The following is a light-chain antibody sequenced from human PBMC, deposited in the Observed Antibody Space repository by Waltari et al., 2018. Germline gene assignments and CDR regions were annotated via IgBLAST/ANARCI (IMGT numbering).Light chain of an antibody. CDR1: QSRKSSDGGYTL. Sequence: DIVMTQTPLSLPVSPGEPASIPCSSSQSRKSSDGGYTLLDWFLQRPGPSPRLLIHMLVYRASGVPDRFSGTGSGRNFSLRISRVEADDVGDYYCMQGLHLPYTFGQGTRLEIK. V-gene: IGKV2-40*01. CDR3: MQGLHLPYT. J-gene: IGKJ2*01. CDR2: MLV.